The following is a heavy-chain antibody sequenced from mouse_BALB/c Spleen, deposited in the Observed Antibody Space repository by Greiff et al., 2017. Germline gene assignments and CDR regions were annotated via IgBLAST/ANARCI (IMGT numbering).Heavy chain of an antibody. CDR3: ARSGSWFAY. CDR2: INPGSGGT. J-gene: IGHJ3*01. D-gene: IGHD4-1*01. CDR1: GYAFTNYL. Sequence: QVQLKQSGAELVRPGTSVKVSCKASGYAFTNYLIEWVKQRPGQGLEWIGVINPGSGGTNYNEKFKGKATLTADKSSSTAYMQLSSLTSDDSAVYFCARSGSWFAYWGQGTLVTVSA. V-gene: IGHV1-54*01.